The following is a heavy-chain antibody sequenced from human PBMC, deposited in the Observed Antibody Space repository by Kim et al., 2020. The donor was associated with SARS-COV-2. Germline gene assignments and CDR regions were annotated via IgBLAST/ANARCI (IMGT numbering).Heavy chain of an antibody. CDR3: AKSLSTLPHVFDY. J-gene: IGHJ4*02. Sequence: YADSVKGRFTISRDNSKNTPYLQMNSLRAEDTAVYYCAKSLSTLPHVFDYWGQGTLVTVSS. V-gene: IGHV3-33*06.